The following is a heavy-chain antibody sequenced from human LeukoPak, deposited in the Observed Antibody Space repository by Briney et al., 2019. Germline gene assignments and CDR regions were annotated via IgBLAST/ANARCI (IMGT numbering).Heavy chain of an antibody. V-gene: IGHV4-59*01. D-gene: IGHD6-13*01. J-gene: IGHJ2*01. CDR2: IYYSGST. CDR1: GGSISSYY. CDR3: ARVRQQLVPSYWYFDL. Sequence: PSETLSLTCTVSGGSISSYYWSWIRQPAGKGLEWIGYIYYSGSTNYNPSLKSRVTISVDTSKNQFSLKLSSVTAADTAVYYCARVRQQLVPSYWYFDLWGRGTLVTVSS.